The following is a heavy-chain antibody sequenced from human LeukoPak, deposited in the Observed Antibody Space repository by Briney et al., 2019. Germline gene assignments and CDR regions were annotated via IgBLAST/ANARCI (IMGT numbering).Heavy chain of an antibody. D-gene: IGHD3-10*01. CDR3: ANGGGLLYYYGSGSYFFFDY. V-gene: IGHV3-23*01. J-gene: IGHJ4*02. Sequence: GGSLRLSCAASGFTFSSYAMSWVRQAPGKGLEWVSAISGSGGSTYYADSVKGRFTISRDNSKNTLYLQMNSLRAEDTAVYYCANGGGLLYYYGSGSYFFFDYWGQGTLVTVSS. CDR1: GFTFSSYA. CDR2: ISGSGGST.